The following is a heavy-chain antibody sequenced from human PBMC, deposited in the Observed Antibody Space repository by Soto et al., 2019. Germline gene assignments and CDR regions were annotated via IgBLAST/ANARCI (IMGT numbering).Heavy chain of an antibody. D-gene: IGHD1-26*01. Sequence: QVQLVQSGAEVKKPGSSVKVSCKASGGTFSSYAISWVRQAPGQGLEWMGGIIPIFGTANYAQTFQGRVTITADESTSTADRELSSLRSEDTAVYYCAAYRGGGIVGARAFDIWGQGTMVTVSS. V-gene: IGHV1-69*01. CDR1: GGTFSSYA. J-gene: IGHJ3*02. CDR3: AAYRGGGIVGARAFDI. CDR2: IIPIFGTA.